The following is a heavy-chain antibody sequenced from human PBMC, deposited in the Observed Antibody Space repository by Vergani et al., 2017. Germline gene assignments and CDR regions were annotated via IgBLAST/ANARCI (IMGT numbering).Heavy chain of an antibody. Sequence: QVQLHESGPGLVKPSQTLSLTCTVSGGSITSGSFYWSWIRQPAGKGLEWIGRIHSSGTTNYNPSLKSRVTLSVDTSKNQLSLRMTSVTAADTAVYYCARGTPKVRGVIAWFDPWGQGTLVTVSS. D-gene: IGHD3-10*01. CDR2: IHSSGTT. CDR3: ARGTPKVRGVIAWFDP. CDR1: GGSITSGSFY. V-gene: IGHV4-61*02. J-gene: IGHJ5*02.